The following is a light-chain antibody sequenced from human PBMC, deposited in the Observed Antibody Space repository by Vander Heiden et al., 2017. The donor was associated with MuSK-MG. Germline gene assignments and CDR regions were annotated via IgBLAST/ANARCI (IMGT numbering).Light chain of an antibody. CDR2: RNN. V-gene: IGLV1-47*03. CDR3: AAWDDSLNVV. J-gene: IGLJ2*01. CDR1: SSNIGRNY. Sequence: QSVLTQPPSASGTPGQRFTISCSGSSSNIGRNYGYWYQQLPGTAPKLLIYRNNQRPSGVPDRFSGSKSGTSASLAISGRWSEDEADYYCAAWDDSLNVVFGGGTKLTVL.